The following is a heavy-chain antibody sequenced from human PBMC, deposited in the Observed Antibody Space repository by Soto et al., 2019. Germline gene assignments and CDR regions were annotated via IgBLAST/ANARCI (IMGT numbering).Heavy chain of an antibody. J-gene: IGHJ4*02. CDR1: GGSISSSNW. V-gene: IGHV4-4*02. Sequence: SETLSLTCAVPGGSISSSNWWSWVRQPPGKGLEWIGEIYHSGSTTYNPSLRGRVTISVDKSKNQFYLKVSSVTAADSAVYHCARGYNEFDYWGQGTLVTVSS. CDR2: IYHSGST. D-gene: IGHD1-1*01. CDR3: ARGYNEFDY.